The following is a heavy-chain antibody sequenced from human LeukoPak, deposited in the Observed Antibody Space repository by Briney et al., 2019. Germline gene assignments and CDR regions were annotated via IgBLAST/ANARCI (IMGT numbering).Heavy chain of an antibody. Sequence: GGSLRLSCAASGFTFSSFWMSWVRQAPGKGLEWVANIKQDGSEKYYVDSVKGRFTISRDNAKNSLYLQMNSLRAEDTAVYYCARRSWYEGDDAFDIWGQGTMVTVSS. V-gene: IGHV3-7*01. J-gene: IGHJ3*02. CDR3: ARRSWYEGDDAFDI. CDR2: IKQDGSEK. D-gene: IGHD6-13*01. CDR1: GFTFSSFW.